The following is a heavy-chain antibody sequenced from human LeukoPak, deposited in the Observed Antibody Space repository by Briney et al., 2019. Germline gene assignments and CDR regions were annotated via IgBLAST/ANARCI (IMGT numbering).Heavy chain of an antibody. CDR3: ARNDLEMATVKASYFDY. D-gene: IGHD5-24*01. Sequence: NPSETLSLTCTVSGYSISSGYYWGWIRQPPGKGLKWIGTMYHTGISYYNPSLKSRVTISVDTSKNQFSLKVTSVTAADTAVYYCARNDLEMATVKASYFDYWGQGTLVTVSS. V-gene: IGHV4-38-2*02. CDR2: MYHTGIS. CDR1: GYSISSGYY. J-gene: IGHJ4*02.